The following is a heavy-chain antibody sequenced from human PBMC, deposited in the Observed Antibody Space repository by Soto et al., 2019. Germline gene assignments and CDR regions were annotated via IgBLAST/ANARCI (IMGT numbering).Heavy chain of an antibody. CDR3: ARDKRITIFGVVIEGDPTDYYGMDV. Sequence: GASVKVSCKASGYTFTRYDINWVRQATGQGLEWMGWMNPNSGNTGYAQKFQGRVTMTRNTSISTAYMELSSLRSEDTAVYYCARDKRITIFGVVIEGDPTDYYGMDVWGQGTTVTVSS. CDR1: GYTFTRYD. CDR2: MNPNSGNT. D-gene: IGHD3-3*01. V-gene: IGHV1-8*01. J-gene: IGHJ6*02.